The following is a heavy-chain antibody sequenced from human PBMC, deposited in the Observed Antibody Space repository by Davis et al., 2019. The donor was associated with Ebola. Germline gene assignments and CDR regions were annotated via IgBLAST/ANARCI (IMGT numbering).Heavy chain of an antibody. V-gene: IGHV5-51*01. CDR2: IYPGDSDT. CDR1: GYSFTSYW. J-gene: IGHJ4*02. CDR3: ARGSWFDY. Sequence: KVSRQGSGYSFTSYWIGWVRQMPGKGLEWMGIIYPGDSDTRYSPSFHGQVTISADKAISTAYLQWSSLKASDTAMYDCARGSWFDYWGQGTLVTVSS. D-gene: IGHD5-12*01.